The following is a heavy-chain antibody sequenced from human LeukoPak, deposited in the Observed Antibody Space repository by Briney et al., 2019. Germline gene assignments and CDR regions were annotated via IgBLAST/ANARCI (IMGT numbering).Heavy chain of an antibody. J-gene: IGHJ4*02. D-gene: IGHD2-2*02. Sequence: GGSLRLSCAASGFTFSSNSMNWVRQAPGKGPEWVSSISSSSSYIYYADSVKGRITISRDNAKNSLYLQMNSLRAEDTAVYYCARDFLKSRDIVVVPAAILGYWGQGTLVTVSS. CDR3: ARDFLKSRDIVVVPAAILGY. CDR2: ISSSSSYI. V-gene: IGHV3-21*01. CDR1: GFTFSSNS.